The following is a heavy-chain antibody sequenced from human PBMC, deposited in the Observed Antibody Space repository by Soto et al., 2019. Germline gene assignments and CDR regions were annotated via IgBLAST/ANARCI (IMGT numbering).Heavy chain of an antibody. CDR1: GGTFSRYA. J-gene: IGHJ6*02. D-gene: IGHD4-4*01. CDR3: ARAERPAPGAGVTTFYYYGLDV. Sequence: QVQLVQSGAEVKKPGSSVKVSCKASGGTFSRYAISWVQQPPGQGLEWMGGIIPIFGTATYAQKFQGRVTITADESTSTAYMELGSLRAEDTAVYYCARAERPAPGAGVTTFYYYGLDVWGQGTTVTVSS. CDR2: IIPIFGTA. V-gene: IGHV1-69*01.